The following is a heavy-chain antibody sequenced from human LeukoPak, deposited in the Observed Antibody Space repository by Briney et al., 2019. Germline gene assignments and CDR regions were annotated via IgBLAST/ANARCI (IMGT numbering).Heavy chain of an antibody. Sequence: SVKVSCKASGGTFSSYAISWVRQAPGQGLEWMGGIIPIFGTANYAQKFQGRVTITTDESTSTAYMELSSLRSEGTAVYYCARHGVPFSSGSYFDYWGQGTLVTVSS. V-gene: IGHV1-69*05. CDR2: IIPIFGTA. CDR3: ARHGVPFSSGSYFDY. CDR1: GGTFSSYA. J-gene: IGHJ4*02. D-gene: IGHD3-22*01.